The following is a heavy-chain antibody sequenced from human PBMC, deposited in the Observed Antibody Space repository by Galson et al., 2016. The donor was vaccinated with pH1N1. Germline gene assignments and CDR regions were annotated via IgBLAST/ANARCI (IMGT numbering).Heavy chain of an antibody. CDR1: GGSISSGSSY. CDR2: GYYSGST. J-gene: IGHJ4*02. Sequence: ETLSLTCTVSGGSISSGSSYWSWIRQHPGKGLEWLGYGYYSGSTYYNPSLKSRVTISVDTSRNQFSLKLSSVTAADTAVYYCARLARGERLFYFNYWGQGTLVTVSS. V-gene: IGHV4-39*01. D-gene: IGHD1-26*01. CDR3: ARLARGERLFYFNY.